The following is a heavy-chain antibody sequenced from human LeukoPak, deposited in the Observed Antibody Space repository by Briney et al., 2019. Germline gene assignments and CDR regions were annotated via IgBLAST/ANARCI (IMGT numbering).Heavy chain of an antibody. Sequence: SETLSLTCTVSGGAISSYYWSWIRQPPGKGLEWIGYIYYSGSTNYNPSLKSRVTISVDTSKNQFSLKLSSVTAADTAVYSCAREVEEYSSSVGFDYWGQGTLVTVSS. J-gene: IGHJ4*02. CDR2: IYYSGST. D-gene: IGHD6-6*01. CDR1: GGAISSYY. CDR3: AREVEEYSSSVGFDY. V-gene: IGHV4-59*01.